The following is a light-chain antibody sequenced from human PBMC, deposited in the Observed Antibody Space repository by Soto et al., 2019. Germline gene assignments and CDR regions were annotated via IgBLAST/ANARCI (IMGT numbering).Light chain of an antibody. Sequence: EIVLTQSPATLSFSPGERATLSCRASQSVSNYLAWYQQKPGQAPRLLIYHASFRATGVPARFSGSGSGTDFTLTISSLQPDDFATYYCQQYHSSWTFGQGIKVDI. J-gene: IGKJ1*01. V-gene: IGKV3-11*01. CDR3: QQYHSSWT. CDR1: QSVSNY. CDR2: HAS.